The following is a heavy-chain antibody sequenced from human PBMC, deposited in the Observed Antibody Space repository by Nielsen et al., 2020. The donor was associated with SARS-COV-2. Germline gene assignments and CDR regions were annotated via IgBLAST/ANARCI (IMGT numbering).Heavy chain of an antibody. J-gene: IGHJ6*02. CDR1: GFTFSSYS. CDR3: ARVGSRGQWLVQYYYGMDV. Sequence: GGSLRLSCAASGFTFSSYSMNWVRQAPGKGLVWVSRINSDGSSISYADSVKGRFTISRDNAKNTPYLQMNSLRAEDTAVYYCARVGSRGQWLVQYYYGMDVWGQGTTVTVSS. D-gene: IGHD6-19*01. CDR2: INSDGSSI. V-gene: IGHV3-74*01.